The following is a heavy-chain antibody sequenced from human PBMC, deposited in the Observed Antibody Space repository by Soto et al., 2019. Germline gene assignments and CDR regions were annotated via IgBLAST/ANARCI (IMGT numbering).Heavy chain of an antibody. CDR3: TTYSSTWSRFGY. D-gene: IGHD6-13*01. CDR1: GFTFSSYS. CDR2: ISSSSSTI. Sequence: GGSLRLSCAASGFTFSSYSMNWVRQAPGKGLEWVSYISSSSSTIYYAAPVKGRFTISRHDSKNTLYLQMNSLKTEDTAVYYCTTYSSTWSRFGYWGQGTLVTVSS. J-gene: IGHJ4*02. V-gene: IGHV3-48*01.